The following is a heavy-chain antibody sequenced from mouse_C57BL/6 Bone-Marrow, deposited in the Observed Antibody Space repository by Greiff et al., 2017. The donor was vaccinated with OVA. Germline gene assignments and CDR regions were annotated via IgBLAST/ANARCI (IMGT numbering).Heavy chain of an antibody. CDR3: ASAGRFAY. D-gene: IGHD3-3*01. Sequence: DVKLQESGPELVKPGASVKISCKASGYSFTGYYMYWVKQSPEKSLEWIGEINPSTGGTTYNQKFKAKATLTVDKSSSTAYMQLKSLTSEDSAVYYCASAGRFAYWGQGTLVTVSA. CDR2: INPSTGGT. V-gene: IGHV1-42*01. CDR1: GYSFTGYY. J-gene: IGHJ3*01.